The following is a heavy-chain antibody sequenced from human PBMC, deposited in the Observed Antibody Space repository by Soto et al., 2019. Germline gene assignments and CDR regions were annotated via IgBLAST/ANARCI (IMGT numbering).Heavy chain of an antibody. Sequence: EVRLSESGGGLVQPGESLRLSCAASGFNFSIYSMIWVRQAPGKGLEWVSGISATTGNTYYTKSVKGRFTISRDKFENTLFLQMNNLSAEDTALYYCAIDSDGGYWGQGTLVTVSS. CDR3: AIDSDGGY. V-gene: IGHV3-23*01. J-gene: IGHJ4*02. D-gene: IGHD3-3*01. CDR1: GFNFSIYS. CDR2: ISATTGNT.